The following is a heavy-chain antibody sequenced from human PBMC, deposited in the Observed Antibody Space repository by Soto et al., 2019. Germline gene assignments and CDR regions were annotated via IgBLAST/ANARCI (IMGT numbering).Heavy chain of an antibody. Sequence: QVQLVQSGAEVKKPGSSVKVSCKASGGTFSSYAISWVRQAPGQGLEWMGGIIPIFGTANYAQKFQGRVTITADESTSTAYMELSRLRSEDTAVYYCARSCRGEAAAVYGACSYWGQGTLVTVSS. V-gene: IGHV1-69*12. CDR2: IIPIFGTA. CDR1: GGTFSSYA. J-gene: IGHJ4*02. CDR3: ARSCRGEAAAVYGACSY. D-gene: IGHD6-13*01.